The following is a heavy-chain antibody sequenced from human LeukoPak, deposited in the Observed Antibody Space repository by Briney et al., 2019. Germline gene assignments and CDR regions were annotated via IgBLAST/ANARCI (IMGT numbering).Heavy chain of an antibody. V-gene: IGHV4-39*01. CDR3: ARAILAAAGTVLDY. D-gene: IGHD6-13*01. J-gene: IGHJ4*02. CDR1: GGSISSSSYY. Sequence: PSETLSLTCTVSGGSISSSSYYWGWIRQPPGKGLEWIGSIYYSGSTYYNPSLKSRVTISVDTSKNQFSLKLSSVTAADTAVYYCARAILAAAGTVLDYWGQGTLVTVSS. CDR2: IYYSGST.